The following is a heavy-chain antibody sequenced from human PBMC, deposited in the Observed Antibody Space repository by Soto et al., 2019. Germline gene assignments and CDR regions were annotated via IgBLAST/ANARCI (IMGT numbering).Heavy chain of an antibody. V-gene: IGHV2-5*01. D-gene: IGHD4-17*01. CDR3: AHLDSGDYDRLKSFDY. J-gene: IGHJ4*02. CDR1: GFSLSTSGVA. CDR2: IYWNDYS. Sequence: QITLQESGPTLVKPTQTLTLTCIFSGFSLSTSGVAVGWIGQPPGKTLEWFALIYWNDYSHYNPSLKSRLTITMDTSKNQVVLTMTNMDPVDTATYYCAHLDSGDYDRLKSFDYWGQGTLGTVSS.